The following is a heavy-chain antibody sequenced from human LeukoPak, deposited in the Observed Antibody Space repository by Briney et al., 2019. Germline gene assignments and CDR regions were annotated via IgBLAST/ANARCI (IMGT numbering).Heavy chain of an antibody. CDR3: AKSDHGNGDYDY. D-gene: IGHD1-26*01. Sequence: GGSLRLSCTVSGFTFNNYGMHWVRQAPGKGLEWVALTSYDGSIKYYADSVKGRFTISRDNSKNTLYLQMNSLKAEDTALYYCAKSDHGNGDYDYWGQGTLVTVSS. V-gene: IGHV3-30*18. CDR2: TSYDGSIK. J-gene: IGHJ4*02. CDR1: GFTFNNYG.